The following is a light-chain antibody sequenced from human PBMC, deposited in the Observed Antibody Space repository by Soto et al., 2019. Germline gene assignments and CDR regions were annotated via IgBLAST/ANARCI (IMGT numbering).Light chain of an antibody. CDR1: QSVSSN. V-gene: IGKV3-20*01. Sequence: EIVLTQSPGTLSLSPGERATLSCRASQSVSSNLAWYQQKHGQAPRLLIYGASSRATGIPDRFSGSGSGTDFTLTISRLEPEDFAVYYCQQYGSSSITFGQGTRLEI. J-gene: IGKJ5*01. CDR3: QQYGSSSIT. CDR2: GAS.